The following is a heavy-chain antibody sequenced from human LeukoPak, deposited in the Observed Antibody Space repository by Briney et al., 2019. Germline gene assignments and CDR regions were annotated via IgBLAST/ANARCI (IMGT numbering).Heavy chain of an antibody. V-gene: IGHV1-69*04. D-gene: IGHD1-26*01. Sequence: GASVKVSCKASGYTFTSYAISWVRQAPGQGLEWMGRIIPIFGIANYAQKFQGRVTITADKSTSTAYMELSSLRSEDTAVYYCARERYPGSYFSISTWGQGTLVTVSS. CDR3: ARERYPGSYFSIST. CDR2: IIPIFGIA. J-gene: IGHJ5*02. CDR1: GYTFTSYA.